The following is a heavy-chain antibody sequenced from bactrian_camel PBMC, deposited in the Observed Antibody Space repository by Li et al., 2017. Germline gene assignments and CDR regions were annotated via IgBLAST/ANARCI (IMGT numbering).Heavy chain of an antibody. CDR3: AAGGARPCMVGAGTENRYSY. CDR1: AYIFDKYG. J-gene: IGHJ4*01. CDR2: ISTTGAT. D-gene: IGHD6*01. V-gene: IGHV3S53*01. Sequence: VQLVESGGGSVQAGESLTLSCVASAYIFDKYGMSWYRQAPGKGRELVSRISTTGATTYVDSVKGRFTISQDKAKNTVYLRMNSLKPEDTAMYYCAAGGARPCMVGAGTENRYSYWGQGTQVTVS.